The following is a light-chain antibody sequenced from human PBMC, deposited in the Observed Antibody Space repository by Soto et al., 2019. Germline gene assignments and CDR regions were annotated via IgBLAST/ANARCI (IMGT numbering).Light chain of an antibody. J-gene: IGLJ2*01. CDR1: NSNIGAGYS. Sequence: QSVLTQPPSVSGAPGQRVTIACSGSNSNIGAGYSVLWYRHFPVEAPKLLLSGHSHRPSGVPDRFSGSKSGTSASLVITGLLAEDEADYYCQAYDSGLSGLIFAAGTKLTVL. V-gene: IGLV1-40*01. CDR3: QAYDSGLSGLI. CDR2: GHS.